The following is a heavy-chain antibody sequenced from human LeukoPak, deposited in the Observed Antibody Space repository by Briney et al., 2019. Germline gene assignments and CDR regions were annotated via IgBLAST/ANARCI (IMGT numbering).Heavy chain of an antibody. V-gene: IGHV3-23*01. Sequence: PGGSLRLSCAASGFTFSSYAMSWVRQAPGKGLEWVSGISGSGGNTYYADSVKGRFSISRDNSRNTLYLQMNSLRAEDTALYYCAREGSGWWELPHKVLDYWGQGTLVTVSS. D-gene: IGHD1-26*01. CDR1: GFTFSSYA. J-gene: IGHJ4*02. CDR3: AREGSGWWELPHKVLDY. CDR2: ISGSGGNT.